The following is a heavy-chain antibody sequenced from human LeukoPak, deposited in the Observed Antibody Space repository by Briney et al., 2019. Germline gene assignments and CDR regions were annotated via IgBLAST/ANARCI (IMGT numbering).Heavy chain of an antibody. CDR1: GYTFTGYY. J-gene: IGHJ5*02. CDR2: INPNSGGT. V-gene: IGHV1-2*02. Sequence: ASVEVSCKASGYTFTGYYMHWVRQAPGQGLEWMGWINPNSGGTNYAQKFRGRVTVTRDTSISTAYMELSRLRSDDTAVYYCARDHDILTGYYANNWFDPWGQGTLVTVSS. D-gene: IGHD3-9*01. CDR3: ARDHDILTGYYANNWFDP.